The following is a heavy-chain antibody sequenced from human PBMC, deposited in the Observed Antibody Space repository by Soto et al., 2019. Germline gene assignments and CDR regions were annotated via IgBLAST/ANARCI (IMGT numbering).Heavy chain of an antibody. CDR3: AKTRSSGWYYIYGMDV. V-gene: IGHV3-23*01. CDR2: ISGSGGST. J-gene: IGHJ6*02. Sequence: GGSLRLSCAASGFTFSSYAMSWVRQAPGKGLEWVSAISGSGGSTYYADSVKGRFTISRGNSKNTLYLQMNSLRAEDTAVYYCAKTRSSGWYYIYGMDVWGQGTTVTVSS. D-gene: IGHD6-19*01. CDR1: GFTFSSYA.